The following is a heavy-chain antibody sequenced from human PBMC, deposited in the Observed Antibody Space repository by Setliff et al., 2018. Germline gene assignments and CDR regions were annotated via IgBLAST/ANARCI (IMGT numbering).Heavy chain of an antibody. Sequence: GGSLRPSYAASGITFSRYAMNWVRQTPGKGLEWVSYISASSANIQYADSVRGRFTVSRDNARNSLYLQMNSLRGDDEDVYYCASDPSYASSLYYYLEVWGKGTTVTV. CDR1: GITFSRYA. V-gene: IGHV3-48*01. CDR2: ISASSANI. J-gene: IGHJ6*03. CDR3: ASDPSYASSLYYYLEV. D-gene: IGHD6-13*01.